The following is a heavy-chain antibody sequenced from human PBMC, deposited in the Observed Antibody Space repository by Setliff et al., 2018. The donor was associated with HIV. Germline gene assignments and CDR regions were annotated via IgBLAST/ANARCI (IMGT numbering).Heavy chain of an antibody. CDR2: IFYTGTT. D-gene: IGHD6-13*01. J-gene: IGHJ3*02. Sequence: PSETLSLTCTVSHGSISPFYWSWMRQPPGKGLEWIGYIFYTGTTKYNPSLKSRVSMSVDMSKNQLSLKLKSVTAADTAVYYCARAMSSSWYIDGFDIWGQGTVVTVSS. CDR1: HGSISPFY. V-gene: IGHV4-59*01. CDR3: ARAMSSSWYIDGFDI.